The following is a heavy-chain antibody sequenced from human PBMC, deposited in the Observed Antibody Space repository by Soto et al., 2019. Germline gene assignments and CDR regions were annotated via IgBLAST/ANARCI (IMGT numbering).Heavy chain of an antibody. D-gene: IGHD3-16*02. J-gene: IGHJ4*02. CDR2: ISGSGGTT. V-gene: IGHV3-23*01. CDR3: AKDVLLITFGGVIANFDY. CDR1: GFTFSIYA. Sequence: GGSLRLSCAVSGFTFSIYAMTWVRQAPGKGLEWVSAISGSGGTTYYADSVKGRFTISRDNSKNTLYLQMNSLRAEDTAVNYCAKDVLLITFGGVIANFDYWGQGTLVTVSS.